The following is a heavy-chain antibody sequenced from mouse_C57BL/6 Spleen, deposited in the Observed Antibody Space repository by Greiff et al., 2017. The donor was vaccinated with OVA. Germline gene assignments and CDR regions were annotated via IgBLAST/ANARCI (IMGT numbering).Heavy chain of an antibody. V-gene: IGHV1-54*01. Sequence: QLQQSGAELVRPGTSVKVSCKASGYAFTNYLIEWVKQRPGQGLEWIGVINPGSGGTNYNEKFKGKATLTADKSSSTAYMQLSSLTSEDSAVYFCARGVDSGPWFADWGQGTLVTVSA. CDR2: INPGSGGT. CDR3: ARGVDSGPWFAD. CDR1: GYAFTNYL. J-gene: IGHJ3*01. D-gene: IGHD6-1*01.